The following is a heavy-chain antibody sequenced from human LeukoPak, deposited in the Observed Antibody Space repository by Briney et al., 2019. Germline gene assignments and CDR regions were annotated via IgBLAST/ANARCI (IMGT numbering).Heavy chain of an antibody. CDR2: IKQDGSEK. J-gene: IGHJ4*02. Sequence: GGSLRLSCAASGFTFSNYWMSWVRQAPGRGLEGVANIKQDGSEKYYVDSVKGRFTISRDNAKNSLYLQMISLRAEDTAVYYCASEVGAPFGYWGQGTLVTVSS. CDR3: ASEVGAPFGY. V-gene: IGHV3-7*01. D-gene: IGHD1-26*01. CDR1: GFTFSNYW.